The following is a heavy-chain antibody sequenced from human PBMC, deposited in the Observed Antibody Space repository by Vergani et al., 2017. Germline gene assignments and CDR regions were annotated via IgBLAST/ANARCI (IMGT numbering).Heavy chain of an antibody. D-gene: IGHD2-15*01. CDR3: AKSRGYYSTDGFDI. CDR2: IVGSGGRT. Sequence: EVQLLESGGGLVQPGGSLRLSCAASGFTFSSHAMTWVRQAPGKGLEWVSAIVGSGGRTYYADSVKGRFTISRDNSKNTLYLKLNSLRGDDTAVYYCAKSRGYYSTDGFDIWGQGTMVTVSS. V-gene: IGHV3-23*01. CDR1: GFTFSSHA. J-gene: IGHJ3*02.